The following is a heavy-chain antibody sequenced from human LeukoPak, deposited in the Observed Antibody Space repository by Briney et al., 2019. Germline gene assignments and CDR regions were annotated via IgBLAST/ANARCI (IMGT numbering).Heavy chain of an antibody. CDR2: INHSGST. CDR1: GGSFSGYY. V-gene: IGHV4-34*01. J-gene: IGHJ4*02. D-gene: IGHD3-22*01. Sequence: SETLSLTCAVYGGSFSGYYWSWIRQPPGKGLEWIGEINHSGSTNYNPSLKSRVTISVDTSKNQFSLKLSSVTAADTAVYYCARLDSSGYLGYWGQGTLVTVSS. CDR3: ARLDSSGYLGY.